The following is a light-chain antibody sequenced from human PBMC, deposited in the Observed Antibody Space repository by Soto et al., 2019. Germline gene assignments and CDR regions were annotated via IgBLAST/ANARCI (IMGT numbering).Light chain of an antibody. CDR1: SSDVGGYDY. CDR2: EVS. V-gene: IGLV2-14*01. CDR3: SAYAGSSVL. J-gene: IGLJ2*01. Sequence: QSGLTQPASVSGSPGQSITISCTGTSSDVGGYDYVSWYQQYPDKAPKLMIFEVSNRPSGVSNRFSGSKSGNTASLTISGLQTEDEADYYCSAYAGSSVLFGGGTQLTVL.